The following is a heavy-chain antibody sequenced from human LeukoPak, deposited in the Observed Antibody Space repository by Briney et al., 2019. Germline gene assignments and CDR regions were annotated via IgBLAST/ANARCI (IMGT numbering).Heavy chain of an antibody. J-gene: IGHJ5*02. CDR3: ARGDSSSSGFDP. Sequence: PGGSLRLSCAVSGFTFSGFWMSWSRQAPGKGLEWVASINSDGSEGYYADVVKGRFTISRDNAKNSLYLQINSLRAEDTAVYYCARGDSSSSGFDPWGQGTLVTVSS. V-gene: IGHV3-7*03. CDR2: INSDGSEG. CDR1: GFTFSGFW. D-gene: IGHD6-13*01.